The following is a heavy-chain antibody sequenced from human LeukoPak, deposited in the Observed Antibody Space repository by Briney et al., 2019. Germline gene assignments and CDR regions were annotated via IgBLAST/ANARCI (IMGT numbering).Heavy chain of an antibody. J-gene: IGHJ4*02. D-gene: IGHD4-11*01. CDR1: GFTLSDYA. CDR2: FKTKYHQV. V-gene: IGHV3-23*05. CDR3: ARSVPDYTRFDY. Sequence: PGGSLRLSCVASGFTLSDYAMNWVRQAPGKGLERVSTFKTKYHQVYYAESVRGRFTISTDNSRNTVFLQMNSLRADDTALYYCARSVPDYTRFDYWGQGALVTVSS.